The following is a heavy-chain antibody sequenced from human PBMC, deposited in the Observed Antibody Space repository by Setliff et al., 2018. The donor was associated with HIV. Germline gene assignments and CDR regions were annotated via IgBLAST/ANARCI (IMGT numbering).Heavy chain of an antibody. D-gene: IGHD1-7*01. J-gene: IGHJ4*02. CDR2: IHTNRGT. CDR1: GSSISGYY. CDR3: ARHPREEPERNYKFDS. Sequence: PSETLSLTCTVSGSSISGYYWSWIRQSPGKGLEWIGYIHTNRGTKTNLSLKTRATVSLDTSKSQFFLRLTSVTATDTAIYYCARHPREEPERNYKFDSWGQGTLVTVTS. V-gene: IGHV4-4*09.